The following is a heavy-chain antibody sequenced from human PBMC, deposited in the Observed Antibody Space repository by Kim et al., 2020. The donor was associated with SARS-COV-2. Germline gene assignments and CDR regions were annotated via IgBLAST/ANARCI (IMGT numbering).Heavy chain of an antibody. CDR2: MNSNTGTP. CDR1: GYTFTNYA. Sequence: ASVKVSCKASGYTFTNYAIHWVRQAPGQGLEWVGWMNSNTGTPAYAPGFTDRFVFSLDTSVSTAYLQISSLKAEDTAVYFCARDGGSCWYRRVWGQGTTV. V-gene: IGHV7-4-1*02. CDR3: ARDGGSCWYRRV. J-gene: IGHJ6*02. D-gene: IGHD6-19*01.